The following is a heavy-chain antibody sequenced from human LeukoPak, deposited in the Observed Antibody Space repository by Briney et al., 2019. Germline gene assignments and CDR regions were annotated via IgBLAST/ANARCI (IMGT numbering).Heavy chain of an antibody. Sequence: SGGSLRLSCAASGFTFSSYAMSWVRQAPGKGLEWVSAISGSGGSTYYADSVKGRFTISRDSSKNTLYLQMNSLRAEDTAVYYCARLPHSIYEKYFQHWGQGTLVTVSS. D-gene: IGHD5/OR15-5a*01. J-gene: IGHJ1*01. CDR3: ARLPHSIYEKYFQH. CDR1: GFTFSSYA. CDR2: ISGSGGST. V-gene: IGHV3-23*01.